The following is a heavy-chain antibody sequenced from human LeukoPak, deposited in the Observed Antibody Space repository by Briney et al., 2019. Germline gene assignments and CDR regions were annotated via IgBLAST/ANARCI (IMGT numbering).Heavy chain of an antibody. D-gene: IGHD7-27*01. CDR2: ISSSSSYI. CDR1: GFTFSSYS. V-gene: IGHV3-21*04. CDR3: ASVTGDGYYFDY. J-gene: IGHJ4*02. Sequence: GGSLRLSCAASGFTFSSYSMNWVRQAPGKGLEWVSSISSSSSYIYYADSVKGRFTISRDNAKNSLYLQMNSLRAEDTALYYCASVTGDGYYFDYWGQGTLVTVSS.